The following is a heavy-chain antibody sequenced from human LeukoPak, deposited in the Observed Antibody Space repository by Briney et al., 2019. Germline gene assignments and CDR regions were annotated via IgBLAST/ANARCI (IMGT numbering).Heavy chain of an antibody. J-gene: IGHJ4*02. Sequence: ASVKVSCTASGYTFTSYDINWVRQATGQGLEWMGWMNPNSGNTGYAQKFQGRVTMTRNTSISTAYMELSSLRSEDTAVYYCARSRITMVRGVTGLGYWGQGTLVTVSS. CDR3: ARSRITMVRGVTGLGY. D-gene: IGHD3-10*01. CDR1: GYTFTSYD. CDR2: MNPNSGNT. V-gene: IGHV1-8*01.